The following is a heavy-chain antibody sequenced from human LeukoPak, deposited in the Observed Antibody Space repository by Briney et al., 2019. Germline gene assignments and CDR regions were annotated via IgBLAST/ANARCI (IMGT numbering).Heavy chain of an antibody. J-gene: IGHJ3*02. V-gene: IGHV3-64D*06. CDR1: GLTFSLYS. CDR2: ISTNGGST. CDR3: VTELGIGGFDI. Sequence: PGRSLRLSCSASGLTFSLYSMHWVRQAPGKGLEYVSGISTNGGSTYYADSVKGRFTISRDNSKNTLYLQMSPLRAEDTAVYYCVTELGIGGFDIWGQGTMVTVSS. D-gene: IGHD7-27*01.